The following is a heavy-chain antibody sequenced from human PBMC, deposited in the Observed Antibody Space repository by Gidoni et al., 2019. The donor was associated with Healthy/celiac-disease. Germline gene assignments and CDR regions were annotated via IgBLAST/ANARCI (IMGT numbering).Heavy chain of an antibody. D-gene: IGHD3-22*01. CDR3: ARPRDYYDSSGWKYYFDY. CDR1: GFPFSSYS. Sequence: VQLLESGGGVVQPGRSLRLSCAASGFPFSSYSMHWVRQAPGKGLEWVAVIWYDGSNKYYADSVKGRFTISRDNSKNTLYLQMNSLRAEDTAVYYCARPRDYYDSSGWKYYFDYWGQGTLVTVSS. J-gene: IGHJ4*02. V-gene: IGHV3-33*01. CDR2: IWYDGSNK.